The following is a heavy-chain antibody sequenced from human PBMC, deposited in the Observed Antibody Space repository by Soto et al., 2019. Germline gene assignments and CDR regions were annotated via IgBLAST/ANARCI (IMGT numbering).Heavy chain of an antibody. CDR3: ARLDSSGWYNWFDP. Sequence: SETLSLTCTVSGGSISSYYWSWIRQPPGKGLEWIGYIYYSGSTNYNPSLKSRVTISVDTSKNQFSPKLSSVTAADTAVYYCARLDSSGWYNWFDPWGQGTLVTVSS. J-gene: IGHJ5*02. CDR2: IYYSGST. CDR1: GGSISSYY. D-gene: IGHD6-19*01. V-gene: IGHV4-59*08.